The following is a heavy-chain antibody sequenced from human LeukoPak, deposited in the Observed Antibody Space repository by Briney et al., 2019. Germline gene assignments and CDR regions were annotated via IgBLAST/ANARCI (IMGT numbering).Heavy chain of an antibody. CDR1: GDSISSYY. J-gene: IGHJ4*02. CDR2: IYTIGSK. V-gene: IGHV4-4*09. D-gene: IGHD2-21*02. Sequence: PSETLSLTCTVSGDSISSYYWSWIRQPPGRGLEWIGYIYTIGSKDYNPCLESRVTISVDTSKNHFSLKLSSVTAADTAVYYCSRSVVVTAGHYFNYYDQGTLVTVSS. CDR3: SRSVVVTAGHYFNY.